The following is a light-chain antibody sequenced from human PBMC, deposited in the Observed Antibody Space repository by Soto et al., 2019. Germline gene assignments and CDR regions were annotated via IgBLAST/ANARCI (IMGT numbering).Light chain of an antibody. J-gene: IGKJ4*01. CDR2: TGS. V-gene: IGKV1-12*01. Sequence: DIQMTQSPSSMSASVGDRVSITCRASQGISNWLAWYQQKPGRAHKLLIYTGSSLQSGVPSRFSGTGSGTDFTLTISSLQPEDVATYYCQQANSFPLTFGGGTKVEIK. CDR3: QQANSFPLT. CDR1: QGISNW.